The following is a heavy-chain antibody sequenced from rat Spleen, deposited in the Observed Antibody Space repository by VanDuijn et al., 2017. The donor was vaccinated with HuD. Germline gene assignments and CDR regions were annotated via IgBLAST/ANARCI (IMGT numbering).Heavy chain of an antibody. J-gene: IGHJ3*01. CDR1: GFSLISHS. D-gene: IGHD1-12*02. CDR2: IWGDGST. V-gene: IGHV2-1*01. CDR3: ARSEYYDGSYYPFTY. Sequence: QVQLKESGPGLVQSSQTLSLICTVSGFSLISHSVHWVRQPPGKGLEWMGGIWGDGSTDYNSVLKSRLTINRDTSKSQVFLKMNNLQTEDTAMYFCARSEYYDGSYYPFTYWGQGTLVTVSS.